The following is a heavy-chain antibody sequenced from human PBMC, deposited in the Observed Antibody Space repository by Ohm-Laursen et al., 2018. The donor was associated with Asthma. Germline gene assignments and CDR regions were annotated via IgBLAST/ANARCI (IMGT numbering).Heavy chain of an antibody. Sequence: GTLSLTCAVSGASVGDSTWSWSWVRQPPGRELEFIAYMSCRGGINYNPSLQSRVTLSIDTSKNQVSLRLISVTAADTALYFCARLDWVQSMFDSWGQGNLVTVSS. CDR1: GASVGDSTWS. D-gene: IGHD3-9*01. V-gene: IGHV4-61*01. CDR2: MSCRGGI. J-gene: IGHJ4*02. CDR3: ARLDWVQSMFDS.